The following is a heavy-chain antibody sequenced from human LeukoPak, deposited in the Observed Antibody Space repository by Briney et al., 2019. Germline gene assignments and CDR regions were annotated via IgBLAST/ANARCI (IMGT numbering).Heavy chain of an antibody. CDR2: IYYSGST. CDR1: GGSISSGDYY. D-gene: IGHD6-13*01. J-gene: IGHJ4*02. CDR3: ARGGSSWYFDY. V-gene: IGHV4-30-4*08. Sequence: SETLCLTCTVSGGSISSGDYYWSWIRQPPGKGLEWIGYIYYSGSTYYNPSLKSRVTISVDTSKNQFSLKLSSVTAADTAVYYCARGGSSWYFDYWGQGTLVTVSS.